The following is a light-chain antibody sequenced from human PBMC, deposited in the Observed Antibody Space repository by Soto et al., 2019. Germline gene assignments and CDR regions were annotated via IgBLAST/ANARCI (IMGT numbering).Light chain of an antibody. CDR1: QSIGIW. Sequence: DIQMTQSPSNLSASVGDRVIISCRASQSIGIWLAWYQQKPGNDPELLISKASTLESGVSLRFSGGGSGTEFTITISSLQPDDFATYYCQQYSRYPWTFGQGTKVEIK. J-gene: IGKJ1*01. CDR2: KAS. V-gene: IGKV1-5*03. CDR3: QQYSRYPWT.